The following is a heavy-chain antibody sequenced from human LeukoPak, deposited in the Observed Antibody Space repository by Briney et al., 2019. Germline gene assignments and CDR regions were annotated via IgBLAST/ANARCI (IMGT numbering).Heavy chain of an antibody. CDR3: ARGGRGYGGLDY. Sequence: PGRSLRLSCAASGFTFDDYAMHWVRQAPGKGLEWVSGISWNSGSIGYADSVKGRFTISRDNAKNSLDLQMNSLRAEDTAVYYCARGGRGYGGLDYWGQGNLVTVSS. J-gene: IGHJ4*02. CDR1: GFTFDDYA. D-gene: IGHD3-16*01. V-gene: IGHV3-9*01. CDR2: ISWNSGSI.